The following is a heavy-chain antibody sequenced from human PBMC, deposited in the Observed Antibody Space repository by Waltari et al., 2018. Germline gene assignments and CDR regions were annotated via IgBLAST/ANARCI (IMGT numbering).Heavy chain of an antibody. D-gene: IGHD6-19*01. J-gene: IGHJ4*02. CDR2: ISSSSSYI. CDR1: GFTFSSYS. V-gene: IGHV3-21*01. CDR3: ARDGSGWYYHDY. Sequence: EVQLVESGGGLVKPGGSLRLSCAASGFTFSSYSMNWVRQAPGKGLEWVSSISSSSSYIYYADSVKGRFTISRDNAKNSLYLQMNSLRAEDTAVYYCARDGSGWYYHDYWGQGTLVTVSS.